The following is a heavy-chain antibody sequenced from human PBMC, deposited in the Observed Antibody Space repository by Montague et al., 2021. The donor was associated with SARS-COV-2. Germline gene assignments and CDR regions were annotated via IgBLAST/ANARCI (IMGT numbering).Heavy chain of an antibody. CDR2: ST. J-gene: IGHJ3*02. CDR3: ARDNRVLWFGETYAFDI. Sequence: STNYNPSLKSRVTMSVDTSKNQFSLKLSSVTAADTAVYYCARDNRVLWFGETYAFDIWGKGKMVTVSS. V-gene: IGHV4-4*07. D-gene: IGHD3-10*01.